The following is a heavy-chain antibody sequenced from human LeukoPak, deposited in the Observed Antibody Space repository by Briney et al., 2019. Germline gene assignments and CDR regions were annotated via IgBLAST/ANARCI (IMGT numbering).Heavy chain of an antibody. Sequence: EASVKVSCKASGGTFSSYAISWVRQAPGQGLEWMGGIIPIFGTANYAQKFQGRVTITTDESTSTAYMELSSLRSEDTAVYYCARSSGYYYVSYFDYWGQGTLVTVSS. CDR3: ARSSGYYYVSYFDY. D-gene: IGHD3-22*01. CDR1: GGTFSSYA. V-gene: IGHV1-69*05. CDR2: IIPIFGTA. J-gene: IGHJ4*02.